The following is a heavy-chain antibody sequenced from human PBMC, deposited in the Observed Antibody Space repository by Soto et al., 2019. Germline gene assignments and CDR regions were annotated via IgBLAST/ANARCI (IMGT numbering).Heavy chain of an antibody. D-gene: IGHD6-19*01. V-gene: IGHV3-23*01. CDR2: ISGSGGST. Sequence: LRLSCAASGFTFSSYAMSWVRQAPGKGLEWVSAISGSGGSTYYADSVKGRFTISRDNSKNTLYLQMNSLRAEDTAVYYCAKALRGIAVARYQEGFDYWGQGTLVTVSS. CDR3: AKALRGIAVARYQEGFDY. CDR1: GFTFSSYA. J-gene: IGHJ4*02.